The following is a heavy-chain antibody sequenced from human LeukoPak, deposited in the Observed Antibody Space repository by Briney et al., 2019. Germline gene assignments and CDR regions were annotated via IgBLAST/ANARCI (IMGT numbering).Heavy chain of an antibody. CDR2: INSDGSTT. V-gene: IGHV3-74*01. CDR3: AKGYSGSYRVDY. D-gene: IGHD1-26*01. Sequence: GGSLRLSCAASGFTFSSYWMHWVRQAPGKGLVWVSRINSDGSTTTYADSVKGRFTISRDNAKNALYLQMNSLRAEDTAVYYCAKGYSGSYRVDYWGQGTLVTVSS. J-gene: IGHJ4*02. CDR1: GFTFSSYW.